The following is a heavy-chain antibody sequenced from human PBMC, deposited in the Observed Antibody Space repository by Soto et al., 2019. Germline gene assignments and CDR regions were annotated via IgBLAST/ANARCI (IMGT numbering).Heavy chain of an antibody. CDR1: DGSLSSYY. Sequence: SETLSLTCIVSDGSLSSYYWGWIRQPPGKGLEWIGYIFYSGSTGYNPSLKSRVTISVDRSKNQFSLKLTSVTTADTAVYYCARHYPIGNNWNYFDYWGQGTLVTVSS. J-gene: IGHJ4*02. CDR2: IFYSGST. CDR3: ARHYPIGNNWNYFDY. V-gene: IGHV4-59*08. D-gene: IGHD1-1*01.